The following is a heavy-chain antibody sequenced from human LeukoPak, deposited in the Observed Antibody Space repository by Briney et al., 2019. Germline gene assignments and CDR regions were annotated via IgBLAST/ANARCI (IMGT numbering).Heavy chain of an antibody. D-gene: IGHD6-19*01. Sequence: ASVKLSCKASGYTFTGYYMNWVRQAPGQGLEWMGWINTNSGSTNYAQKFQGRVTMTRDTSISTAYMELSRLRSDDTAVYYCARILAAVAGTRFDYWGQGTLGTVSS. CDR1: GYTFTGYY. V-gene: IGHV1-2*02. CDR3: ARILAAVAGTRFDY. J-gene: IGHJ4*02. CDR2: INTNSGST.